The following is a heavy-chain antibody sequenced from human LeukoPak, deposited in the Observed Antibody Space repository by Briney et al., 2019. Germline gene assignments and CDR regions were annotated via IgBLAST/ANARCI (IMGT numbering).Heavy chain of an antibody. CDR2: ISGSGGST. CDR1: GFTFSSYA. Sequence: GGSLRLSCAASGFTFSSYAMSWIRQAPGKGLEWASAISGSGGSTYYADSVKGRFTISRDNSKNTLYLQMKSLGAEDTAVYYCAKGQFSSSWPNWFDPWGQGTLVTVSP. J-gene: IGHJ5*02. V-gene: IGHV3-23*01. D-gene: IGHD6-13*01. CDR3: AKGQFSSSWPNWFDP.